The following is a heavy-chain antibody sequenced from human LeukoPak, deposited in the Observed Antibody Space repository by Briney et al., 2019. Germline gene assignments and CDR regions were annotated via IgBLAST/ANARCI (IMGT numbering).Heavy chain of an antibody. V-gene: IGHV1-8*01. CDR2: MNPNSGST. Sequence: GASVKVSCKASGYTFTSSDINWVRQATGQGLEWMGWMNPNSGSTDYAQKFQGRVTMTRNTSISTAYMEPSSLRSEDTAVYYCARGQKDNGVSSSWYYFGMDVWGQGTTVTVSS. CDR3: ARGQKDNGVSSSWYYFGMDV. J-gene: IGHJ6*02. D-gene: IGHD6-13*01. CDR1: GYTFTSSD.